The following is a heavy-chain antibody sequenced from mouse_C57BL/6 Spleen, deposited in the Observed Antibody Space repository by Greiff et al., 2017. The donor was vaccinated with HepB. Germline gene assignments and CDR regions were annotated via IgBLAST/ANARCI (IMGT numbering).Heavy chain of an antibody. CDR2: IYPGDGDT. Sequence: QVQLQQSGPELVKPGASVKISCKASGYAFSSSWMNWVKQRPGKGLEWIGRIYPGDGDTNYDGKFKGKATLTADKSSSTAYMQLSSLTSEDSAVYFCAPAGAGYFDVWGTGTTVTVSS. J-gene: IGHJ1*03. CDR3: APAGAGYFDV. V-gene: IGHV1-82*01. CDR1: GYAFSSSW. D-gene: IGHD4-1*01.